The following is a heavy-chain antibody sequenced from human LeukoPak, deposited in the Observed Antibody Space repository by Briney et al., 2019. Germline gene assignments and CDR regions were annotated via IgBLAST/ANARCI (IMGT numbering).Heavy chain of an antibody. CDR3: VRRSWYNWFDR. CDR2: IYYSGST. Sequence: SETLSLTCTVSGGSISSYYWSWIRQPPGKGLEWIGYIYYSGSTNYNPSLKSRVTISVDTSKNQFSLKLSSVTAADTAVYYCVRRSWYNWFDRWGQGTLVTVSS. V-gene: IGHV4-59*01. J-gene: IGHJ5*02. D-gene: IGHD6-13*01. CDR1: GGSISSYY.